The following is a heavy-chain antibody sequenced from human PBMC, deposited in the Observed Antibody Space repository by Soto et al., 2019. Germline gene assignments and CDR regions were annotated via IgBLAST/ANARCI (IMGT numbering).Heavy chain of an antibody. CDR2: IYYSGST. Sequence: SETLSLTCTVSGGSVSSGSYYWSWIRQPPGKGLEWIGYIYYSGSTNYNPSLKSRVTISVDTSKNQFSLKLSSVTAADTAVYYCARDRPMTTVNVYYYGMDVWGQGTTVTVSS. CDR3: ARDRPMTTVNVYYYGMDV. D-gene: IGHD4-17*01. J-gene: IGHJ6*02. V-gene: IGHV4-61*01. CDR1: GGSVSSGSYY.